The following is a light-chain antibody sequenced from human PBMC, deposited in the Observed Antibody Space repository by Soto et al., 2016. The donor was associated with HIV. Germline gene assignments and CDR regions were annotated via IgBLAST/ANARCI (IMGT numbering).Light chain of an antibody. CDR2: DDS. V-gene: IGLV3-21*03. Sequence: YVLSQSPSVSVAPGKTAKITCGGQNVENTRVHWYQQKAGQAPVLVVHDDSERPSGIPDRFSGSKSENTATLTINRVEAGDEADYYCQVWDSGSDHYVFGTGTEVTVL. CDR3: QVWDSGSDHYV. CDR1: NVENTR. J-gene: IGLJ1*01.